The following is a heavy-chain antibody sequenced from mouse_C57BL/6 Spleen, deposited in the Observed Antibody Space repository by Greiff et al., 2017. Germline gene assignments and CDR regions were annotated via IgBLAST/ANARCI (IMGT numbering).Heavy chain of an antibody. Sequence: VQLQESGAELVKPGASVKISCKASGYAFSSYWMNWVKQRPGKGLEWIGQIYPGDGDTNYNGKFKGKATLTADKSSSTAYMQLSSLTSEDSAVYFCARERAYGNYFDYWGQGTTLTVSS. CDR3: ARERAYGNYFDY. J-gene: IGHJ2*01. V-gene: IGHV1-80*01. D-gene: IGHD2-1*01. CDR1: GYAFSSYW. CDR2: IYPGDGDT.